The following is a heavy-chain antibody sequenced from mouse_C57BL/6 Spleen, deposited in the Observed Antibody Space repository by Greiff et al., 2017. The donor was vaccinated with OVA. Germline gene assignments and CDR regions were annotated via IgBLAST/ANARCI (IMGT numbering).Heavy chain of an antibody. V-gene: IGHV1-76*01. CDR1: GYTFTDYY. Sequence: VQLQQSGAELVRPGASVKLSCKASGYTFTDYYINWVKQRPGQGLEWIARIYPGSGNTYYNEKFKGKATLTAEKSSSTAYMQLSSLTSEDSAVYFCARSSTVVARYYFDDWGQGTTLTVSS. J-gene: IGHJ2*01. CDR3: ARSSTVVARYYFDD. D-gene: IGHD1-1*01. CDR2: IYPGSGNT.